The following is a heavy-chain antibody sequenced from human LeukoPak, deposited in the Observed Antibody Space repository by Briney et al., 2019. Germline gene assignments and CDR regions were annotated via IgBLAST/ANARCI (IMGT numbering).Heavy chain of an antibody. CDR3: ARGGGGSFDR. D-gene: IGHD3-10*01. V-gene: IGHV3-48*04. CDR1: GFTSSTYS. CDR2: ISSTSSII. Sequence: QPGGSLRLSCAASGFTSSTYSMNWVRQAPGKGLEWVSDISSTSSIIYYADSVKGRFVISRDNAKNSLYLQMNSLRAEDTAVYYCARGGGGSFDRWGQGTLVTVSS. J-gene: IGHJ5*02.